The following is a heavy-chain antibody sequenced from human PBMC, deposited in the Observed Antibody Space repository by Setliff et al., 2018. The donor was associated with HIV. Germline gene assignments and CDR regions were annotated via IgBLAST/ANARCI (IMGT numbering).Heavy chain of an antibody. CDR3: TREVQGGMDV. J-gene: IGHJ6*02. Sequence: LRLSCTASGFTFSDYYMDWVRQAPGKGLEWVGRTRNKANSYTTEYAASVKGRFTISRDDPKNSVYLQMNSLKIEDTAVYYCTREVQGGMDVWGQGTTVTV. CDR2: TRNKANSYTT. CDR1: GFTFSDYY. V-gene: IGHV3-72*01.